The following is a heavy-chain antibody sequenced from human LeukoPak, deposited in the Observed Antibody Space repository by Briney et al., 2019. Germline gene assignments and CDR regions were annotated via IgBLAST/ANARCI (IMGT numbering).Heavy chain of an antibody. D-gene: IGHD3-22*01. Sequence: GASVKVSCKASGGSFSRYAISWVRQAPGQGLEWMGGIIPIFGPANYAQKFQGRVTITADESTRTAYMELRTLRSEDTAIYYCARGSGETGGYYYVYWGRGTPVTVSS. CDR2: IIPIFGPA. J-gene: IGHJ4*02. CDR3: ARGSGETGGYYYVY. CDR1: GGSFSRYA. V-gene: IGHV1-69*13.